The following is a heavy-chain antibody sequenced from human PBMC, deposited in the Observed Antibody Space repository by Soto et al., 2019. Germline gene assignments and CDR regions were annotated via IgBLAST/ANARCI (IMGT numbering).Heavy chain of an antibody. J-gene: IGHJ5*02. CDR3: ARFRSDPLTGTGVLDWFDP. Sequence: PSETLSLTCTVSGGSISSSSYYWGWIRQPPGKGLEWIGSIYYSGSTYYNPSLKSRVTISVDTSKNQFSLKLSSVTAADTAVYYCARFRSDPLTGTGVLDWFDPWGQGTLVTVSS. V-gene: IGHV4-39*01. CDR2: IYYSGST. D-gene: IGHD1-7*01. CDR1: GGSISSSSYY.